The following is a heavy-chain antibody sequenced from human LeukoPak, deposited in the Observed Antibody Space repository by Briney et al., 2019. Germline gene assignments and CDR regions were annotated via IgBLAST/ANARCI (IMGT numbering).Heavy chain of an antibody. CDR3: ARGSTGYSSSWNDY. D-gene: IGHD6-6*01. V-gene: IGHV6-1*01. J-gene: IGHJ4*02. CDR2: TYYRSKWYS. CDR1: GDSVSSNSAT. Sequence: SHTLSLTCAISGDSVSSNSATWNWIRQSPSRGLDLRGWTYYRSKWYSDYAVSVKNRITINTDTSKNQFSLQLNSVTPEDTSIYYCARGSTGYSSSWNDYWGQGTLVTVSS.